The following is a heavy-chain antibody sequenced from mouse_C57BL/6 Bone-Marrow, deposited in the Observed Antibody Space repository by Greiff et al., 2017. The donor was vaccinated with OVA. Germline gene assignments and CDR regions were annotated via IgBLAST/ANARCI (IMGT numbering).Heavy chain of an antibody. CDR2: FYPGSGSI. D-gene: IGHD2-4*01. CDR1: SYTFTEFT. Sequence: QVQLQQSGAELVNPGASVKLSCKASSYTFTEFTITWVKQRSGQGLGWIGWFYPGSGSIKYNEKFKDKATLTADKSSSTVYMELSRLTSEDSAVYFCARHEEGPLYDYAPFAYWGQGTLVTVSA. CDR3: ARHEEGPLYDYAPFAY. V-gene: IGHV1-62-2*01. J-gene: IGHJ3*01.